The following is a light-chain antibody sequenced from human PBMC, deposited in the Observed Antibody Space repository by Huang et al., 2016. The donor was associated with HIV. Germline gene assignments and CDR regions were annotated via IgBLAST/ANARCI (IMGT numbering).Light chain of an antibody. CDR3: QQYHNWPYT. V-gene: IGKV3-15*01. Sequence: EIIMTQSPATLSLSPGEGDSLSCRATQSVATNLAWYLHRPGKSPRILIFGASTRSSGLPCRVSGSGSGTQFTLTVSCLQSEDFAVYYCQQYHNWPYTFGQGTKLEI. CDR1: QSVATN. CDR2: GAS. J-gene: IGKJ2*01.